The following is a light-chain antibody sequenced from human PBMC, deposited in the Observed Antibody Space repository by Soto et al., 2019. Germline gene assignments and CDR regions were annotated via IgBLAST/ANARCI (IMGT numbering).Light chain of an antibody. V-gene: IGKV3D-15*01. CDR1: QSVSASY. CDR3: QHYYNWPRT. J-gene: IGKJ1*01. Sequence: EIVLTQSPDTLSLSPGERATLSCRASQSVSASYLAWYQHKPGQAPRLLMYGASRRATGIPGRFSGSGSGTEFTLTISSLQSEDFAVYYCQHYYNWPRTFGQGTKVDI. CDR2: GAS.